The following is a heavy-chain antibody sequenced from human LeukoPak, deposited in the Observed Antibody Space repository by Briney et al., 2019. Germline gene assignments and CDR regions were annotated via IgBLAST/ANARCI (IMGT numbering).Heavy chain of an antibody. CDR3: ARDWGQQLVQDWHFDY. V-gene: IGHV3-21*01. Sequence: PGGSLRLSCAASGFTFSSYSMNWVRQATGKGLECVSSISSSSSYIYYADSVKGRFTISRDNAKNSLYLQMNSLRAEDTAVYYCARDWGQQLVQDWHFDYWGQGTLVTVSS. CDR1: GFTFSSYS. D-gene: IGHD6-13*01. J-gene: IGHJ4*02. CDR2: ISSSSSYI.